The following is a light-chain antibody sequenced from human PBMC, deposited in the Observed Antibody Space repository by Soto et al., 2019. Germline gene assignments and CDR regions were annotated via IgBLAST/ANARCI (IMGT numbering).Light chain of an antibody. CDR1: ERVSSSY. J-gene: IGKJ4*02. V-gene: IGKV3-20*01. CDR2: GAS. CDR3: RLYTISPK. Sequence: EIVLPQSPGTLSLSPGARATLSCRASERVSSSYLAWYKQKPGQAPRLLIYGASSRATGIPDRFSGSGSGTDFTLAINRLEAEDFAVYYCRLYTISPKFGGGTKVEIK.